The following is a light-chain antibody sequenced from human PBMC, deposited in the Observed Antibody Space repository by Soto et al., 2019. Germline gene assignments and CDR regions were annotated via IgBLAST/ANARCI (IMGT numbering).Light chain of an antibody. J-gene: IGKJ5*01. V-gene: IGKV1-33*01. CDR2: DAS. CDR3: QQYENLPT. Sequence: DIQMTQAPSAMSASVGERGTMTCQASQNINNYLNWYQQKPGRAPKLLIYDASNLEAGVPSRFRGSGSGTDFTFTISRLQPEDIATYYCQQYENLPTFGQGTRLEIK. CDR1: QNINNY.